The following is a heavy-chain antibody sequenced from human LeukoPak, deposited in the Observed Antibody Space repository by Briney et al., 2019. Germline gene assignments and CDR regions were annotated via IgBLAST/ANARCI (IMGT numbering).Heavy chain of an antibody. D-gene: IGHD3-22*01. CDR2: INHSGST. CDR3: ARDYYECFDY. Sequence: PSETLSLTCAVYGGSFSGYYWSWIRQPPGKGLEWIGEINHSGSTNYNPSLKSRVTISVDTSKNQFSLKLSSVTAADTAVYYCARDYYECFDYWGQGTLVTVSS. J-gene: IGHJ4*02. CDR1: GGSFSGYY. V-gene: IGHV4-34*01.